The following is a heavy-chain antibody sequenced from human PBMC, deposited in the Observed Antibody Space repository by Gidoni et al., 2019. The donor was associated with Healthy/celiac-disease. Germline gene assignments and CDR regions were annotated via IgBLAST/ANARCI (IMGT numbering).Heavy chain of an antibody. D-gene: IGHD6-13*01. V-gene: IGHV1-69*02. Sequence: QVQLVQSGAEGKKPGSSVKVSCKASGGTFSSYPLSWVRQAPGQGLEWMGRIIPILGIANYAQKFQGRVTITADKSTSTAYMELSSLRSEDTAVYYCASTGYSSSWYWWFDPWGQGTLVTVSS. J-gene: IGHJ5*02. CDR2: IIPILGIA. CDR1: GGTFSSYP. CDR3: ASTGYSSSWYWWFDP.